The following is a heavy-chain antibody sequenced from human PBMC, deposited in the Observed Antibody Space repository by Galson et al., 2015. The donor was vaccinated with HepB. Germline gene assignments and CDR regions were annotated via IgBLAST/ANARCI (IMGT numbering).Heavy chain of an antibody. CDR2: IWYDGSNK. J-gene: IGHJ4*02. CDR1: GFTFSSYG. D-gene: IGHD3-16*01. CDR3: ARDDEREVGADY. Sequence: SLRLSCAASGFTFSSYGMHWVRQAPGKGLEWVAVIWYDGSNKYYADSVKGRFTISRDNSKNTLYLQMNSLRAEDTAVYYCARDDEREVGADYWGQGTLVTVSS. V-gene: IGHV3-33*01.